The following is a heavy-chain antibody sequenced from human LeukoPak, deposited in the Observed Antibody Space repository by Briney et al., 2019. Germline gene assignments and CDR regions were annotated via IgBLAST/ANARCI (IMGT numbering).Heavy chain of an antibody. CDR2: IWYGWSNK. J-gene: IGHJ6*02. D-gene: IGHD2-2*01. CDR3: AGMVPAAPYLPYYYYYGMDV. CDR1: GFTLSSRA. Sequence: PGGSLRLSCSASGFTLSSRAIHWVRQAPGQGLGWVAVIWYGWSNKYYADSVKGRFTISRDNSKNTLYLQMNSLRAEDTAVYYCAGMVPAAPYLPYYYYYGMDVWGQGTTVTVSS. V-gene: IGHV3-33*08.